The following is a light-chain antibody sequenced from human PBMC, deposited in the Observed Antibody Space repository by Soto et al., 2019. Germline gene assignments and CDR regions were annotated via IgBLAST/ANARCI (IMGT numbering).Light chain of an antibody. CDR3: QQRSRWPALS. CDR1: QSISYY. V-gene: IGKV3-11*01. Sequence: EIVLTQSPATLSLSPGERATLSCRASQSISYYLAWYQQKPGQAPRLLIYDASNRVTGVPARFSGSGSGTHFTLTISSLEPEDFAVYYCQQRSRWPALSFGGGTKVEIK. J-gene: IGKJ4*01. CDR2: DAS.